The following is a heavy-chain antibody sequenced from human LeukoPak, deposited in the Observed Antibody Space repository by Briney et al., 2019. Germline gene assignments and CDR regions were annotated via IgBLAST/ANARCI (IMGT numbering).Heavy chain of an antibody. CDR2: ISGSGGST. D-gene: IGHD3-3*01. V-gene: IGHV3-23*01. Sequence: GGSLRLSCAASGFTFSSYAMSWVRQAPGKGLEWVSAISGSGGSTYYADSVKGRFTISRDNSKNTLYLQMNSLRAEDTAVYYCAKDQRGLHAFWSGYQTGYYFDYWGQGTLVTVSS. CDR3: AKDQRGLHAFWSGYQTGYYFDY. J-gene: IGHJ4*02. CDR1: GFTFSSYA.